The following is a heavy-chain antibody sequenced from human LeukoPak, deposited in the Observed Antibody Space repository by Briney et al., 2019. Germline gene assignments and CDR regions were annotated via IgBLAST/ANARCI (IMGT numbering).Heavy chain of an antibody. D-gene: IGHD3-22*01. V-gene: IGHV1-69*05. CDR1: GGTFSSYA. CDR3: ARGYDSSGYHWFDP. J-gene: IGHJ5*02. CDR2: IIPIFGTA. Sequence: PVKVSCKASGGTFSSYAISWVRQAPGQGLEGMGRIIPIFGTANYAQKFKGRVTITTDESTSTAYMELSSLRSEDTAVYYCARGYDSSGYHWFDPWGQGTLVTVSS.